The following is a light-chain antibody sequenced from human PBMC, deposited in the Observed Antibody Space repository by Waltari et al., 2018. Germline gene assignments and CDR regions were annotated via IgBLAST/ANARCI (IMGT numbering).Light chain of an antibody. CDR1: SSDVGLYNY. Sequence: QSALTQPRSVSGSPGQSVTISCTGTSSDVGLYNYVSWYQQHPGKAPKLMIYDVSNRPSGVPDRFSGSKSGNTASLTISGLQADDEADYYCCSYAGSYTFVFGGGTKLTVL. CDR3: CSYAGSYTFV. CDR2: DVS. V-gene: IGLV2-11*01. J-gene: IGLJ2*01.